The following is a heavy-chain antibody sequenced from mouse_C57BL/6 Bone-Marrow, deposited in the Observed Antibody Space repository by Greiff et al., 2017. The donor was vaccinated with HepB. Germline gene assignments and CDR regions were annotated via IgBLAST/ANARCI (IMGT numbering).Heavy chain of an antibody. J-gene: IGHJ2*01. V-gene: IGHV1-53*01. CDR1: GYSFTSYW. Sequence: QVQLQQPGPELVKPGASVKLSCKASGYSFTSYWMHWVKQRPGQGLEWIGNINPSNGGTNYNEKFKSKATLTVDKSSSTAYMQLSSLTSEDSAVYYCARSGTTVVAKENYWGQGTTLTVSS. CDR3: ARSGTTVVAKENY. D-gene: IGHD1-1*01. CDR2: INPSNGGT.